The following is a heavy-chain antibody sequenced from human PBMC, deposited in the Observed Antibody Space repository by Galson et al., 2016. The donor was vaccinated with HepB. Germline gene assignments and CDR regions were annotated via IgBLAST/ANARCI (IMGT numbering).Heavy chain of an antibody. Sequence: SLRLSCAASGFTFSAYAMSWVRQAPGKGLEWVSGISASGDTTYYAGSVKGRFTISRDNSKNTLFLQMNSLRAEDTAIYYCAKPRSSGWYGFDYWGQGTLVTVSS. CDR3: AKPRSSGWYGFDY. J-gene: IGHJ4*02. D-gene: IGHD6-13*01. CDR2: ISASGDTT. V-gene: IGHV3-23*01. CDR1: GFTFSAYA.